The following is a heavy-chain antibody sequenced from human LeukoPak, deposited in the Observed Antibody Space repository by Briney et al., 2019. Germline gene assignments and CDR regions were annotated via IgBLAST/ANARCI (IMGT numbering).Heavy chain of an antibody. V-gene: IGHV3-49*04. Sequence: PGRSLRLSCTASGFTFGDYGISWARQAPGKGLEWVSFIRSKAYGGTTEYAASVKGRFTISRDDSKNIAYLQMSGLKTEDTAVYYCARDMGSGWYFDYWGQGTLVTVSS. CDR3: ARDMGSGWYFDY. J-gene: IGHJ4*02. CDR2: IRSKAYGGTT. CDR1: GFTFGDYG. D-gene: IGHD6-19*01.